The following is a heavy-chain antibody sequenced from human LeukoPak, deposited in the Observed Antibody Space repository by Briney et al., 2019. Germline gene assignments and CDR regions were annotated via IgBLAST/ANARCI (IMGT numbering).Heavy chain of an antibody. J-gene: IGHJ4*02. CDR3: AKDHYASGSYLFDS. CDR1: GFTFDDCA. Sequence: GGSLRLSCATSGFTFDDCAMHWVRHAPGKGLEWVSRISWNSGNIGYADSVKGRFSISRDNAKNSLYLQMNSLRAEDTALYYCAKDHYASGSYLFDSWGQETLVTVSS. CDR2: ISWNSGNI. V-gene: IGHV3-9*01. D-gene: IGHD3-10*01.